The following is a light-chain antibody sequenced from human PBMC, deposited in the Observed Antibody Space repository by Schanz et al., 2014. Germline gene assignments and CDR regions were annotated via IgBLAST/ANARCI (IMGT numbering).Light chain of an antibody. CDR1: QSVSSSY. Sequence: EIVLTQSPGTLSLSPGERATLSCRASQSVSSSYLVWYQQKPGQAPRLLIYGASSRATGIPDRFSGSGSGTDFTLTISRLEPEDFAVYYCQQYDNWWTFGPGTKVEVK. CDR3: QQYDNWWT. V-gene: IGKV3-20*01. CDR2: GAS. J-gene: IGKJ1*01.